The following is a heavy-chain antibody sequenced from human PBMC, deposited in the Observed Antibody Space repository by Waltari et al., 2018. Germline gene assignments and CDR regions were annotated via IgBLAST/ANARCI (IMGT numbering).Heavy chain of an antibody. CDR2: IYPGDSDT. V-gene: IGHV5-51*01. D-gene: IGHD2-15*01. CDR1: GYSFTSYW. Sequence: EVQLVQSGAEVKKPGESLKISCKGSGYSFTSYWIGWVRQMPGKGLEWIGIIYPGDSDTRYSPSFQGQVTISADKSISTAYLQWSSLKASDTAMYYCARLPPDIVVVVAATGFDYWGQGTLVTVSS. CDR3: ARLPPDIVVVVAATGFDY. J-gene: IGHJ4*02.